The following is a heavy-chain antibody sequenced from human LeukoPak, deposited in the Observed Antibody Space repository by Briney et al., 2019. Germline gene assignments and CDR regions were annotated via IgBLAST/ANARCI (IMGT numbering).Heavy chain of an antibody. Sequence: SETLSLTCAVYGGSFSGYYWSWIRQPPGKGLEWIGEINHSGSTNYNPSLKSRVTISVDTSKNQFSLKLSSVTAADTAVYYCARDPDTAIIYYFDYWGQGTLVTVSS. CDR3: ARDPDTAIIYYFDY. D-gene: IGHD5-18*01. CDR1: GGSFSGYY. CDR2: INHSGST. V-gene: IGHV4-34*01. J-gene: IGHJ4*02.